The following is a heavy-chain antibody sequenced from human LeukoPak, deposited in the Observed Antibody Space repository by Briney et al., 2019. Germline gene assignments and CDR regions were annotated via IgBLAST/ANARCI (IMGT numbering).Heavy chain of an antibody. CDR3: AKVADSSGYSGYFDY. V-gene: IGHV3-43*01. CDR2: ISWDGGST. D-gene: IGHD3-22*01. Sequence: PGGSLRLSCAASGFTFDDYTMHWVRQAPGKGLEWVSLISWDGGSTYYADSVKGRFTISRDNSKNSLYLQMNSLRTEDTALYYCAKVADSSGYSGYFDYWGQGTLVTVSS. CDR1: GFTFDDYT. J-gene: IGHJ4*02.